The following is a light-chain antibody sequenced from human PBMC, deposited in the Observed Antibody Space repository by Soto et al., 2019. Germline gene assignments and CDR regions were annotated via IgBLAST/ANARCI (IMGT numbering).Light chain of an antibody. Sequence: EIVLTQSPATLSLSPGERATLSCRASQSVSSYLAWYKQKPGQSPRLLIYDASNRSTGIPARFSGSGSGTDFTLTISSLEPEDFAVYYCQQRDNWPPITFGQGTRLEIK. V-gene: IGKV3-11*01. CDR2: DAS. CDR3: QQRDNWPPIT. CDR1: QSVSSY. J-gene: IGKJ5*01.